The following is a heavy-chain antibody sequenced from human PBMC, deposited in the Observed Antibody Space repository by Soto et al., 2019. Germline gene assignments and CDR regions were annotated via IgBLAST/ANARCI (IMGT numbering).Heavy chain of an antibody. CDR2: ISAYNGNT. CDR3: ARDKVPGIAAAPRHCWYYYGMDV. V-gene: IGHV1-18*01. J-gene: IGHJ6*02. CDR1: GYTFTSYG. D-gene: IGHD6-13*01. Sequence: QVQLVQSGAEVKKPGASVKVSCKASGYTFTSYGISWVRQAPGQGLEWMGWISAYNGNTNYAQKLQGRVTMTTDTSTSTAYMELRSLRSDHTAVYYCARDKVPGIAAAPRHCWYYYGMDVWGQRTTVTVSS.